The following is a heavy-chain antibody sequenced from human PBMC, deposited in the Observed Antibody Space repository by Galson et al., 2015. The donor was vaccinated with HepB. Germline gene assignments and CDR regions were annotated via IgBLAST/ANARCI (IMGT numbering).Heavy chain of an antibody. J-gene: IGHJ4*02. V-gene: IGHV5-10-1*01. Sequence: QSGAAVKKPGESLKISCPGSGYSFSRYWISWVRQMPGKGLEWMGRIDPSDSYTNYSPSFQGHVTISADKSISTAYLQWSSLKASDTAMYYCATPLYYDSRGYVYWGQGTLVTVSS. CDR1: GYSFSRYW. CDR3: ATPLYYDSRGYVY. D-gene: IGHD3-22*01. CDR2: IDPSDSYT.